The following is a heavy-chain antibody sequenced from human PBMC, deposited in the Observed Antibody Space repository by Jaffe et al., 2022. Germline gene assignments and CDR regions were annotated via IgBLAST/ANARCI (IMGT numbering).Heavy chain of an antibody. CDR3: ARLPATNWGGAYYFDY. CDR1: GGSISSSSYY. CDR2: IYYSGST. V-gene: IGHV4-39*01. J-gene: IGHJ4*02. D-gene: IGHD7-27*01. Sequence: QLQLQESGPGLVKPSETLSLTCTVSGGSISSSSYYWGWIRQPPGKGLEWIGSIYYSGSTYYNPSLKSRVTISVDTSKNQFSLKLSSVTAADTAVYYCARLPATNWGGAYYFDYWGQGTLVTVSS.